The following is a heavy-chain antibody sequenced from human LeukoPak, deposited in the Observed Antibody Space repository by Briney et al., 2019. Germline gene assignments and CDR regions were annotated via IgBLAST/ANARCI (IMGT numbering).Heavy chain of an antibody. V-gene: IGHV4-4*02. J-gene: IGHJ4*02. D-gene: IGHD3-22*01. CDR2: IYHSGST. CDR1: GFTFSSYAM. Sequence: PGGSLRLSCAASGFTFSSYAMSWVRQAPGKGLEWIGEIYHSGSTNYNPSLKSRVTISVDKSKNQFSLKLSSVTAADTAVYYCARGPSGYYDSSGSYLRYFDYWGQGTLVTVSS. CDR3: ARGPSGYYDSSGSYLRYFDY.